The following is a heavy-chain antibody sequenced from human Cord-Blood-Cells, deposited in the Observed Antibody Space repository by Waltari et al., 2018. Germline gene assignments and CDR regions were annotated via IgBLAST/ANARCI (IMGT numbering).Heavy chain of an antibody. Sequence: EVQLVESGGGLVKPGGSLRLSCAASGFTFRNAWMSWVRQAPGKGLEWVGRIKSKTDGGTTDYAAPVKGRFTISRDDSKNTLYLQMNSLKTEDTAVYYCTTRWLQLGAHFDYWGQGTLVTVSS. D-gene: IGHD5-12*01. CDR2: IKSKTDGGTT. V-gene: IGHV3-15*01. CDR3: TTRWLQLGAHFDY. CDR1: GFTFRNAW. J-gene: IGHJ4*02.